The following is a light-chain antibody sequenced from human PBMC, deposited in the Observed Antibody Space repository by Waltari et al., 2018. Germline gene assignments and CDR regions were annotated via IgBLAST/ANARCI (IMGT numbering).Light chain of an antibody. CDR3: VAWDDSLSATV. Sequence: QSVLTQPPSASGTPGQRATLSCSGSTSTIGSNYVYWYQHLPGTAPKPLIYRNDQRPSGVPDRFSGSKSGTSASLAISELRSEDEADYYCVAWDDSLSATVFGGGTKLTVL. J-gene: IGLJ3*02. V-gene: IGLV1-47*01. CDR2: RND. CDR1: TSTIGSNY.